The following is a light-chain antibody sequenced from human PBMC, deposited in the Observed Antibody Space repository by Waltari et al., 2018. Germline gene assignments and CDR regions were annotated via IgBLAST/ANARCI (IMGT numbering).Light chain of an antibody. Sequence: ENVLTQSPATLSASPGGRATLSCRASESVRSNLAWYQQKPGQAPRLLIFGASTRATGIPARFSGSGSGTDFTLSISSLRSEDFAVYYCRQYNNWPPYTFGQGTRLEIK. CDR2: GAS. CDR1: ESVRSN. J-gene: IGKJ2*01. CDR3: RQYNNWPPYT. V-gene: IGKV3-15*01.